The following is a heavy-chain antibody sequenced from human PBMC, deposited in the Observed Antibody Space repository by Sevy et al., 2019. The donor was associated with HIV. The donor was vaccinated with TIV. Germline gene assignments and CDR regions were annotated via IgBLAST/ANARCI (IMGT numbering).Heavy chain of an antibody. V-gene: IGHV3-15*01. CDR2: IKGKIYDGTI. J-gene: IGHJ4*02. CDR3: TTASWSQEDYYNY. D-gene: IGHD6-13*01. CDR1: GFTFSNAW. Sequence: GGSLRLSCAASGFTFSNAWMSWVRQAPGQGLKSVGRIKGKIYDGTIDYAAPVKGRFSISRDDSKNTLYLQMNSLKTEDTAVYYCTTASWSQEDYYNYWGQGTLVTVSS.